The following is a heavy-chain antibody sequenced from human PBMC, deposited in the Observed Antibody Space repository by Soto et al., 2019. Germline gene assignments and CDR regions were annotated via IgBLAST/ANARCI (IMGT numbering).Heavy chain of an antibody. V-gene: IGHV3-23*01. CDR3: TTHLNYYDSSGYYYLNWFDP. CDR1: GFTFSKYA. CDR2: ISYNGGGT. J-gene: IGHJ5*02. Sequence: GGSLRLSCAASGFTFSKYAMTWARQAPGKGLEWVSAISYNGGGTYYVDSVKGRFTVSRDNSKNTLYLQMHSLRAEDTAVYYCTTHLNYYDSSGYYYLNWFDPWGQGTLVTVSS. D-gene: IGHD3-22*01.